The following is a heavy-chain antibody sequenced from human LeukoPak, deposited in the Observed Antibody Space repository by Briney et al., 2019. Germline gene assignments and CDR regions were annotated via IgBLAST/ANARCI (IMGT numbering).Heavy chain of an antibody. CDR1: GFTFSNYW. CDR3: VSGSLQSGYNFDY. CDR2: IKYDGSAT. D-gene: IGHD3-3*01. J-gene: IGHJ4*02. Sequence: GGSLRLSCAASGFTFSNYWMHWIRQVPGRGLVWVSHIKYDGSATNYADSVKGRFTISRDNAKNTLYLQMNSLRAEDTAVYYCVSGSLQSGYNFDYWGQGALVTVSS. V-gene: IGHV3-74*01.